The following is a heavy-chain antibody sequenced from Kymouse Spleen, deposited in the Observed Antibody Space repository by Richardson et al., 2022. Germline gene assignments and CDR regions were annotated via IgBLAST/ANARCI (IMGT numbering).Heavy chain of an antibody. CDR1: GFTFSSYW. D-gene: IGHD6-19*01. J-gene: IGHJ6*02. V-gene: IGHV3-7*01. CDR2: IKQDGSEK. CDR3: ARDENSGWYYYYYGMDV. Sequence: EVQLVESGGGLVQPGGSLRLSCAASGFTFSSYWMSWVRQAPGKGLEWVANIKQDGSEKYYVDSVKGRFTISRDNAKNSLYLQMNSLRAEDTAVYYCARDENSGWYYYYYGMDVWGQGTTVTVSS.